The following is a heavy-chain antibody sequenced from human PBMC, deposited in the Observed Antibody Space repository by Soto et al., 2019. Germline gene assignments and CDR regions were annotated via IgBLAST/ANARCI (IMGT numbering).Heavy chain of an antibody. CDR3: ARDNCGDYLLGY. CDR1: GFSFSSYS. D-gene: IGHD4-17*01. CDR2: ISSSGNTI. J-gene: IGHJ4*02. V-gene: IGHV3-48*01. Sequence: EVQLVESGGGLVQPGGSLRLSCAASGFSFSSYSMNWVRQAPGTGLEWVSYISSSGNTIYYADSVKGRFTISRDNANNSLYLQMNSLRAEDTAVYTCARDNCGDYLLGYWGQGTLVTVSS.